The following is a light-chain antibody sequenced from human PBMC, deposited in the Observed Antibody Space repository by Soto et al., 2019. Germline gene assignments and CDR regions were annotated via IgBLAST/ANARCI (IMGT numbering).Light chain of an antibody. CDR1: TSNIGRNT. CDR3: AAWDDRLSGVL. J-gene: IGLJ2*01. CDR2: SND. Sequence: QSVLTQPPSASGTPGQRVTISCSGSTSNIGRNTVNWYQHIPGTAPKLLIYSNDQRPSGVPDRFSGSKSGTSASLAISGLQSEDEAEYYCAAWDDRLSGVLFCGGTKLTVL. V-gene: IGLV1-44*01.